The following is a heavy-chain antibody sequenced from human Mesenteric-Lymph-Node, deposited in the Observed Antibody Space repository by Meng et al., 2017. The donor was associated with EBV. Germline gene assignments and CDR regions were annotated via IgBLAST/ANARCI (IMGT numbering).Heavy chain of an antibody. CDR1: GFTFSKYG. V-gene: IGHV3-33*01. CDR3: VGSGVVVATLDF. Sequence: VQLVYFVVGLFSPGKSLGLSFAAAGFTFSKYGMRWVRPAPGKGLEWVAVIWYDGSKTYYAESVEGRFTISRDNSKNTLYLQMNSLRVEDTGVYYCVGSGVVVATLDFWGQGTLVTVSS. CDR2: IWYDGSKT. J-gene: IGHJ4*02. D-gene: IGHD2-15*01.